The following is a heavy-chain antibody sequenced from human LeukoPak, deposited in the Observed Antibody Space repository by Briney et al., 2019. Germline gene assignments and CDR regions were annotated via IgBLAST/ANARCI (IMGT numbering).Heavy chain of an antibody. CDR3: ARGGYYDSSAGDAFDI. CDR2: IYYTGST. Sequence: SETLSLTCTVSGGPISGSSYYWGWIRQPPGKGLEWIGSIYYTGSTYYNPSLKSRVTISVDTSKNQFSLKLSSVTAADTAVYYCARGGYYDSSAGDAFDIWGQGTMVTVSS. V-gene: IGHV4-39*07. D-gene: IGHD3-22*01. J-gene: IGHJ3*02. CDR1: GGPISGSSYY.